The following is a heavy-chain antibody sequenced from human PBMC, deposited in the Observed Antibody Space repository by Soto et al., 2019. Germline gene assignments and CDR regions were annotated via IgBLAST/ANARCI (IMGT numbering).Heavy chain of an antibody. V-gene: IGHV3-21*01. CDR3: AGERGYSGYGTGY. D-gene: IGHD5-12*01. J-gene: IGHJ4*02. CDR2: ISSSSSYI. Sequence: GGSLRLSCAASGFTFSSYSMNWVRQAPGKGLEWVSSISSSSSYIYYADSVKGRFTISRDNAKNSLYLQMNSLRAEDTAVYYCAGERGYSGYGTGYWGQGTLVTVSS. CDR1: GFTFSSYS.